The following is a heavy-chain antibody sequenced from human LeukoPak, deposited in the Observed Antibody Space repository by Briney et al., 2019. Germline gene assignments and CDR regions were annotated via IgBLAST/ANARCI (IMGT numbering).Heavy chain of an antibody. J-gene: IGHJ4*02. CDR1: GYSISSGYY. V-gene: IGHV4-38-2*02. CDR2: IYHSGST. Sequence: PSETLSLTCTVSGYSISSGYYWGWIRQPPGKGLEWIGSIYHSGSTYYNPSLKSRVTISVDTSKNQFSLKLSSVTAADTAVYYCARHRRLRSLFDYWGQGTLVTVSS. CDR3: ARHRRLRSLFDY. D-gene: IGHD5-12*01.